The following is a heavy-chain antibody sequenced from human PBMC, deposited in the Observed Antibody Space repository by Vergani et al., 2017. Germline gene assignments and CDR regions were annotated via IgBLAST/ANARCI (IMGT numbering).Heavy chain of an antibody. J-gene: IGHJ2*01. CDR1: GGSISSGGYS. V-gene: IGHV4-30-2*01. CDR2: IYHSGST. CDR3: ATGGFRMVTAPSSSKRPSYWYFDL. D-gene: IGHD2-21*02. Sequence: QLQLQESGSGLVKPSQTLSLTCAVSGGSISSGGYSWSWIRQPPGKGLEWIGYIYHSGSTNYNPSLKSRVTISVDTSKIQFSLKLSSVTAADTAVYYCATGGFRMVTAPSSSKRPSYWYFDLWGRGTLVTVSS.